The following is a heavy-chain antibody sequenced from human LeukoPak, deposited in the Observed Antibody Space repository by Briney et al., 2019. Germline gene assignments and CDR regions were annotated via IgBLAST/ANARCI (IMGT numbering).Heavy chain of an antibody. CDR2: IWYDGSNK. V-gene: IGHV3-33*08. D-gene: IGHD3-10*01. CDR1: GFTLRTYW. Sequence: GGFLRLSCAVSGFTLRTYWMHWVRQAPGKGLEWVAVIWYDGSNKYYADSVKGRFTISRDNSKNTLYLQMNSLRAEDTAVYYCVRGGRGFQGAPDYWGQGTLVTVSS. CDR3: VRGGRGFQGAPDY. J-gene: IGHJ4*02.